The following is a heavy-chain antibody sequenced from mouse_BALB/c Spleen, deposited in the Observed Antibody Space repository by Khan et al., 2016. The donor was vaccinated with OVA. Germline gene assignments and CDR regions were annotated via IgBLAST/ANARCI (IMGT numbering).Heavy chain of an antibody. CDR2: IWGDGST. CDR3: AIIYYGYDWFTY. Sequence: QMQLVESGPGLVAPSQSLSITCTVSGLSLTNYGISWIRQPPGKGLEWLGVIWGDGSTNYHSALISRLSINKDNSNSQDFLQLNSLRADDTATYYCAIIYYGYDWFTYWGQGTLVTVSA. J-gene: IGHJ3*01. CDR1: GLSLTNYG. V-gene: IGHV2-3*01. D-gene: IGHD2-2*01.